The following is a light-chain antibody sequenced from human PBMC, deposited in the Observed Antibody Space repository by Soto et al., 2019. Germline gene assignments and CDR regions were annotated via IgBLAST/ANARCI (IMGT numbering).Light chain of an antibody. CDR2: DVS. J-gene: IGLJ1*01. V-gene: IGLV2-11*01. Sequence: QSALTQPRSVSGSPGQSVTISCTGTSSDVGGYNYVSWYQQHPGKAPKLMIYDVSKRPSGVPDRFSGSKSGNTASLTISGLQAEDEADYYCCSYAGSFFGTGTKLTFL. CDR1: SSDVGGYNY. CDR3: CSYAGSF.